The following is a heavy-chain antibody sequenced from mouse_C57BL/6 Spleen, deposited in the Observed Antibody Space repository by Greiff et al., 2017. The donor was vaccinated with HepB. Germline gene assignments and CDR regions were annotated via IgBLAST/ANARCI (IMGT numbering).Heavy chain of an antibody. CDR2: IYPRSGNT. CDR1: GYTFTSYG. Sequence: QVQLKQSGAELARPGASVKLSCKASGYTFTSYGISWVKQRTGQGLEWIGEIYPRSGNTYYNEKFKGKATLTADKSSSTAYMELRSLTSEDSAVYFCARDWDYSNFYFDYWGQGTTLTVSS. D-gene: IGHD2-5*01. CDR3: ARDWDYSNFYFDY. J-gene: IGHJ2*01. V-gene: IGHV1-81*01.